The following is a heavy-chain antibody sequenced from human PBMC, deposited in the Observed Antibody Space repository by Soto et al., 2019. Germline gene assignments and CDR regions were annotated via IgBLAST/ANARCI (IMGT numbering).Heavy chain of an antibody. CDR3: ARDYMDV. CDR2: INHSGSA. CDR1: GESFSGYI. V-gene: IGHV4-34*01. Sequence: SEMQSLTCAVYGESFSGYIWTWIRQTPGKGLQWIGQINHSGSAYYNPSLKSRVTISVDTSKNQISLNLQSVTAADTAVYYCARDYMDVWGQGTTVTVSS. J-gene: IGHJ6*02.